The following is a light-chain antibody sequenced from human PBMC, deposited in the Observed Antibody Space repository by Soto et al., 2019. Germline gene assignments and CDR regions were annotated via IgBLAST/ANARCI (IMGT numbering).Light chain of an antibody. CDR1: SSNIGSNT. V-gene: IGLV1-44*01. CDR3: SSWDDNLDAVV. Sequence: QSVLTQPPSASGTPGQRVTISWSGSSSNIGSNTVNWYQQLPGTAPKLLIYTNDQRPSGVPDRFSGSRSGTSASLAISGLQFEDEADYHCSSWDDNLDAVVFGAGTKVTVL. J-gene: IGLJ1*01. CDR2: TND.